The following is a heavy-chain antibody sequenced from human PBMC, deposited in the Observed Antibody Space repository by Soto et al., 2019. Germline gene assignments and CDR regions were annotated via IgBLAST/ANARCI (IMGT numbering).Heavy chain of an antibody. V-gene: IGHV4-38-2*01. CDR1: GYSISSGYY. Sequence: SLTCAVSGYSISSGYYWGWIRQPPGKGLEWIGSIYHSGSTYYNPSLKSRVTISVDTSKNQFSLKLSSVTAADTAVYYCARQGGYNLVYFDYWGQGTLVTVSS. CDR2: IYHSGST. CDR3: ARQGGYNLVYFDY. D-gene: IGHD5-12*01. J-gene: IGHJ4*02.